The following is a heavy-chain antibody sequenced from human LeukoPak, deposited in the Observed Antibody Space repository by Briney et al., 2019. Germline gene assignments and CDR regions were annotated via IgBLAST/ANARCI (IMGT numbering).Heavy chain of an antibody. CDR2: IYTSGST. CDR1: GGSISSYY. V-gene: IGHV4-4*09. D-gene: IGHD3-3*01. CDR3: ARPHYDFWSGYYTSPFAFDN. J-gene: IGHJ3*02. Sequence: SETLSLTCTVSGGSISSYYWSWIRQPPGKGLEWIGYIYTSGSTNYNPSLKSRVTISVDTSKNQFSLKLSSVTAADTAVYYCARPHYDFWSGYYTSPFAFDNWGQGTMVTVSS.